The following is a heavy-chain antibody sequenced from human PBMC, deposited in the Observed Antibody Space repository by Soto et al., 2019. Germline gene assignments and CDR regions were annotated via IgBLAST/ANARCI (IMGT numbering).Heavy chain of an antibody. CDR1: GDSVSSYSVV. Sequence: SQTLSLTCAISGDSVSSYSVVWNWIRQSPSGGLEWLGRTYYRSKWYSEYAISVQSRITVNADTSKNQVSLQLDSVTPDDTAVYYCARGLITGSQYSGGWYYFDSWGQGTQVTVSS. J-gene: IGHJ4*02. D-gene: IGHD1-26*01. CDR3: ARGLITGSQYSGGWYYFDS. CDR2: TYYRSKWYS. V-gene: IGHV6-1*01.